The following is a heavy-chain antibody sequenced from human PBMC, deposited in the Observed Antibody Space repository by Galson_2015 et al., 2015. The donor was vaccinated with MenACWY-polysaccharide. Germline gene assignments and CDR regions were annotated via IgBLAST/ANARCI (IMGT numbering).Heavy chain of an antibody. CDR3: ARTEAGDFRLDY. V-gene: IGHV1-3*01. Sequence: SVKVSCKAFGYTFSNYAMHWVRQAPGQRLEWLGWINRGDGKSKYSQNFQDRITITRDTSASTVSMELSSLRSEDTAVYYCARTEAGDFRLDYWGQGTLVTVSS. D-gene: IGHD6-19*01. J-gene: IGHJ4*02. CDR2: INRGDGKS. CDR1: GYTFSNYA.